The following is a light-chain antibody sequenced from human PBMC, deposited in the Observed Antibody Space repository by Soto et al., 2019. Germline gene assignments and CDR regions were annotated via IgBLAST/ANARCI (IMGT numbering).Light chain of an antibody. CDR1: SSVGGGYNY. J-gene: IGLJ1*01. Sequence: QSVLTQPPSASGSPGQSVAISCTGTSSVGGGYNYVSWYRQHPGKALRLMIYEVNKRPSGVPDRFSGSKSGNTAFLTVSGLQAEDEADYYCSSYAGSSNVFGTGTKVTAL. CDR3: SSYAGSSNV. V-gene: IGLV2-8*01. CDR2: EVN.